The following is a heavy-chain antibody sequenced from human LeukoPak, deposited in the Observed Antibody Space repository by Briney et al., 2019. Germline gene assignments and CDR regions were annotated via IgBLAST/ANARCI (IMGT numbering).Heavy chain of an antibody. CDR1: GFTFSTYY. CDR2: INSDGSSA. CDR3: ARYYGSGTYALDY. V-gene: IGHV3-74*01. D-gene: IGHD3-10*01. Sequence: GGSLRLSCAASGFTFSTYYMHWVRQAPGKGLVWVSRINSDGSSASYADSVKGRFTTSRDNAKNTLYLQMNSLRAEDTAVYYCARYYGSGTYALDYWGQGTLVTVSS. J-gene: IGHJ4*02.